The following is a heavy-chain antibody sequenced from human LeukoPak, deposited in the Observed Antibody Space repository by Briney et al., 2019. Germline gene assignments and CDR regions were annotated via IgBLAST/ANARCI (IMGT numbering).Heavy chain of an antibody. CDR2: IYYSGST. V-gene: IGHV4-59*01. J-gene: IGHJ4*02. CDR1: GGSISSYY. CDR3: ARGIVATTFDY. Sequence: SETLSLTCTVSGGSISSYYWTWIRQPPGKGLEWIGYIYYSGSTYYKPSLKSRLTISVDTSKNQFSLKLSSVTAADTAVYYCARGIVATTFDYWGQGTLVTVSS. D-gene: IGHD5-12*01.